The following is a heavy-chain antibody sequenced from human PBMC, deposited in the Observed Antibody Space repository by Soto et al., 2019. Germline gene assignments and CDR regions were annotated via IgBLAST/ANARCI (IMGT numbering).Heavy chain of an antibody. J-gene: IGHJ6*02. Sequence: ASVKVSCKASGCTFTSYGISWVRQAPGQGLEWMGWISAYNGNTNYAQKLQGRVTMTTDTSTSTAYMELRSLRSDDTAVYYCARSRGYKDYYYGMDVWGQGTTVTVSS. V-gene: IGHV1-18*04. D-gene: IGHD5-18*01. CDR3: ARSRGYKDYYYGMDV. CDR1: GCTFTSYG. CDR2: ISAYNGNT.